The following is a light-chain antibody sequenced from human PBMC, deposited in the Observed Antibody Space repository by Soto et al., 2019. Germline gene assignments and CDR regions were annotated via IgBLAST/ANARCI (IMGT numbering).Light chain of an antibody. CDR1: RSDVGSYNL. V-gene: IGLV2-23*02. CDR3: CSYAGSSTYV. J-gene: IGLJ1*01. Sequence: QSALTQPASVSGSPGQSITISCTGTRSDVGSYNLVSWYQQHPGEAPKLMIYEVTKRPSGVSYRFSGSKSGNTASLTISGLQADAEADYNCCSYAGSSTYVCGTGTKVTVL. CDR2: EVT.